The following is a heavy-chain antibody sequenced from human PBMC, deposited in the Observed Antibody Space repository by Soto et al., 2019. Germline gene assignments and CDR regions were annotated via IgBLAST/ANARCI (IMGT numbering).Heavy chain of an antibody. V-gene: IGHV2-5*01. CDR3: AHRYGGNYYRWYFDS. CDR2: ISWKDEK. Sequence: QITLKESGPTLVKPTQTLTVTCTFSGFSLSTSGAGVGWIRQSPGKAPEWLALISWKDEKRYNPGLKSRLTTTKDNSKNQVVHTMTDLDPVDTATYFCAHRYGGNYYRWYFDSWGQGTLVTVSS. D-gene: IGHD1-26*01. CDR1: GFSLSTSGAG. J-gene: IGHJ4*02.